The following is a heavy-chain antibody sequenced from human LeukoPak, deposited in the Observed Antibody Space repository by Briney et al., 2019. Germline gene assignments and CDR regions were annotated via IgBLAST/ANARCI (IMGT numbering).Heavy chain of an antibody. V-gene: IGHV4-30-2*01. CDR2: IYHSGST. D-gene: IGHD6-13*01. CDR3: ARGDSSSWAFDY. Sequence: SETLSLTCAVSGGSISSGGYSWSWIRQPPGKGLEWIGYIYHSGSTYYNPSLKSRVTISVDRSKNQFSLKLSSVTAADTAVYYCARGDSSSWAFDYWGQGTLVTDSS. CDR1: GGSISSGGYS. J-gene: IGHJ4*02.